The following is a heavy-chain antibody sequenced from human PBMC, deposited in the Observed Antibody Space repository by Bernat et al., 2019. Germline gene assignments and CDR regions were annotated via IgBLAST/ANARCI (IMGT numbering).Heavy chain of an antibody. J-gene: IGHJ1*01. V-gene: IGHV3-33*01. D-gene: IGHD1-26*01. CDR1: GFTFNSHG. CDR3: ARGTYGVGDTTGYFQH. CDR2: IWFDGSDK. Sequence: QVQLVESGGGVVQPGRSLRLSCAASGFTFNSHGMHWVRQAPGKGLEWVALIWFDGSDKYYADSVKGRFTISRDNSKNTLYLQMNSLRAEDTAVYYCARGTYGVGDTTGYFQHWGQGTLVTVSS.